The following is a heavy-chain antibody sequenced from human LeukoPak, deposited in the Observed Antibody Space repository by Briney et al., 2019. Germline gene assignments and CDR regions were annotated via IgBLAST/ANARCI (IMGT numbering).Heavy chain of an antibody. CDR3: ANPIHGGVVVVPAPMDV. CDR2: IGPSGSAI. J-gene: IGHJ6*04. V-gene: IGHV3-11*01. CDR1: GGSFSDHY. D-gene: IGHD2-2*01. Sequence: LSLTCAVYGGSFSDHYMSWIRQVPGKGLEWLLYIGPSGSAIYYADSVKGRFTISRDNAKNSLYLQMNSLRAEDTAVYYCANPIHGGVVVVPAPMDVWGKGTTVTVSS.